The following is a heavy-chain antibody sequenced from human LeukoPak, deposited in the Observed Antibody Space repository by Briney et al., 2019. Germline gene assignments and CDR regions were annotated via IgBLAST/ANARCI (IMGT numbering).Heavy chain of an antibody. CDR2: ISGSGGST. CDR3: ATERGFGELLPTFDY. CDR1: GFTFSSSA. J-gene: IGHJ4*02. D-gene: IGHD3-10*01. V-gene: IGHV3-23*01. Sequence: GGSLRLSCAASGFTFSSSAMSWVRQAPGKGLEWVSSISGSGGSTYYADSVKGRFTISRDNSKNTLYLQMNSLRAEDTAVYYCATERGFGELLPTFDYWGQGTLVTVSS.